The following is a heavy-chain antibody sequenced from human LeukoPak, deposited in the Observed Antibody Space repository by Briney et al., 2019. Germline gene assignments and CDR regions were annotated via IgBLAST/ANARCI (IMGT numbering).Heavy chain of an antibody. CDR3: ARGLRVANGIAPPLYYFDY. CDR1: GGSISSYY. J-gene: IGHJ4*02. CDR2: IYYSGST. D-gene: IGHD2-8*01. Sequence: SETLSLTCTVSGGSISSYYWSWIRQPPGKGLEWIGYIYYSGSTNYNPSLKSRVTISVDTSKNQFSLKLSSVTAADTAVYYCARGLRVANGIAPPLYYFDYWGQGTLVTVSS. V-gene: IGHV4-59*08.